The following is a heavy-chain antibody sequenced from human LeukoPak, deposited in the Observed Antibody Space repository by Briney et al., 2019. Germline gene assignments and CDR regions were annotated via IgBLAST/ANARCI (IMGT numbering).Heavy chain of an antibody. D-gene: IGHD3-22*01. J-gene: IGHJ4*02. CDR3: ARETYYYDSSGYYFTQLFDY. CDR1: GGSFSGYY. V-gene: IGHV4-34*01. Sequence: NPSETLSLTCAVYGGSFSGYYWSWIRQPPGKGLEWIGEINHSGSTNYNPSLKSRVTMSVDTSKNQFSLKLSSVTAADTAVYYCARETYYYDSSGYYFTQLFDYWGQGTLVTVSS. CDR2: INHSGST.